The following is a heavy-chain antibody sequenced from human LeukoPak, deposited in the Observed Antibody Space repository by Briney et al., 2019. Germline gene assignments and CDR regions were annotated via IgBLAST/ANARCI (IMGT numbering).Heavy chain of an antibody. D-gene: IGHD6-19*01. CDR1: GLHFSGTA. Sequence: GGSLRLSCAASGLHFSGTAMSWVRQAPGKGLEWVSAISHDGMNAYYADSVKGRFTISRDNSKKTVALEMSSLTAADTGVYYCAKDGAQYSSGPECDPRGQGALVTVSP. V-gene: IGHV3-23*01. J-gene: IGHJ5*02. CDR2: ISHDGMNA. CDR3: AKDGAQYSSGPECDP.